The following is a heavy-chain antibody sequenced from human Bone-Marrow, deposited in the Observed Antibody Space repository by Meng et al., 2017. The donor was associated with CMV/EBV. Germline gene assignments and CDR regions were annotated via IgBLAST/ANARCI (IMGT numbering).Heavy chain of an antibody. D-gene: IGHD1-26*01. CDR1: GYTFTDYG. Sequence: SVKVSCKASGYTFTDYGISWVRQAPGQGLEWMGGIIPILGIANYAQKFQGRVTITADKSTSTAYMELSSLRSEDTAVYYCARDREGYDYWGQGTLVTVSS. CDR2: IIPILGIA. J-gene: IGHJ4*02. V-gene: IGHV1-69*10. CDR3: ARDREGYDY.